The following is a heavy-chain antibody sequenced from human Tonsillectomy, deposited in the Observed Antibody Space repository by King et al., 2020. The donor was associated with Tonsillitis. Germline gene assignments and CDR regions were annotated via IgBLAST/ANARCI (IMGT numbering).Heavy chain of an antibody. D-gene: IGHD6-19*01. V-gene: IGHV3-30*18. CDR3: AKGHSSGWFYFDS. Sequence: VQLVESGGGVVQPGRSLRLSCAASGFTFSSYGMHGVRQAPGKGLEGVAVISFAGNNKYNAGSVKGRFTISRDNSKNTLYLQMNSLRGEDTAVYYCAKGHSSGWFYFDSWGQGTLVTVSS. CDR1: GFTFSSYG. CDR2: ISFAGNNK. J-gene: IGHJ4*02.